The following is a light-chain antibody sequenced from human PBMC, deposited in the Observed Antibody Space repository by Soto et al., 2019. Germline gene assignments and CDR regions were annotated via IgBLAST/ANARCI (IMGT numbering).Light chain of an antibody. CDR1: QSISSY. CDR2: DAS. J-gene: IGKJ1*01. CDR3: QQRSNWPWT. Sequence: EIVLTQSPVTLSLSPGERATLSCRASQSISSYLAWYQQKPGQAPRLLIYDASNRATGIPARFSGSGSGTDFTLTISSLEPEDFAVYYCQQRSNWPWTFGQGTKVELK. V-gene: IGKV3-11*01.